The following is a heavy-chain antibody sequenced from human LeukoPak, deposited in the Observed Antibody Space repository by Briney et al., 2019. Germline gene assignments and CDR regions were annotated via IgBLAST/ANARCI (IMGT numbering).Heavy chain of an antibody. CDR1: GYTFTSYD. V-gene: IGHV1-8*01. Sequence: ASVKVSCKASGYTFTSYDINWVRQATGQGLEWMGWMNPNSGNTGYAQKFQGRVTMTRNTSISTAYMELSSLRSEDTAVYYCARGGILFYYYYGMDVWGQGTTVTVSS. J-gene: IGHJ6*02. CDR3: ARGGILFYYYYGMDV. CDR2: MNPNSGNT.